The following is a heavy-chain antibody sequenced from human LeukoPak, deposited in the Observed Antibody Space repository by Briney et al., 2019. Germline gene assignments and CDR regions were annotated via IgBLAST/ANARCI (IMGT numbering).Heavy chain of an antibody. CDR2: MNPNSGNT. J-gene: IGHJ4*02. CDR1: GYTFTGYY. D-gene: IGHD2-2*03. V-gene: IGHV1-8*02. CDR3: ARSVGSAY. Sequence: GASVKVSCKASGYTFTGYYMHWVRQAPGQGLEWMGWMNPNSGNTGYAQKFQGRVTMTRNTSISTAYMELSSLRSEDTAVYYCARSVGSAYWGQGTLVTVSS.